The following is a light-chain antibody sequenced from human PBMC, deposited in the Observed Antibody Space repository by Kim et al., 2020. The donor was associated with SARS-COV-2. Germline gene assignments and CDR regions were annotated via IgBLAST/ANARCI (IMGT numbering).Light chain of an antibody. CDR1: SSDVGGYNY. V-gene: IGLV2-14*03. CDR3: SSYTSSYTWV. J-gene: IGLJ1*01. CDR2: EVS. Sequence: QSALTQSASVSGSPGQSITISCTGTSSDVGGYNYVSWYQQYPGEAPKVMIYEVSKWPSGVSSRFSGSKSGNTASLTISGLQAEDEADYYCSSYTSSYTWVFGTGTKVTVL.